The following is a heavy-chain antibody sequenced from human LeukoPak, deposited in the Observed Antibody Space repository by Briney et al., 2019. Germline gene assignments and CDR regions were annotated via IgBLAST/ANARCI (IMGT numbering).Heavy chain of an antibody. Sequence: GGSLRLSCAASGFTFSSYVMSWVRQAPGKGLEWVSGISGSGGSTYYADSVKGRFTISRDNSKNTLYLQMNSLRAEDTAVYYCANGYFRYYFDYWGQGTLVTVSS. CDR2: ISGSGGST. D-gene: IGHD3-22*01. J-gene: IGHJ4*02. V-gene: IGHV3-23*01. CDR1: GFTFSSYV. CDR3: ANGYFRYYFDY.